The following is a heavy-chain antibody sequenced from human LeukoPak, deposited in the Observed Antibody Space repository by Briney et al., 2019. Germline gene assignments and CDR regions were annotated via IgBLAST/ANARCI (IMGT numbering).Heavy chain of an antibody. CDR2: IYPGDSDT. Sequence: GESLKISCKGSGYSFTSYWIGWVRQMPGKGLEWMGIIYPGDSDTRYSPSFQGQVTISADKSISTAYLQWSSLKASDTAMYYCPSAHYYYDSSGPDAFDIWGQGTMVTVSS. D-gene: IGHD3-22*01. J-gene: IGHJ3*02. V-gene: IGHV5-51*01. CDR1: GYSFTSYW. CDR3: PSAHYYYDSSGPDAFDI.